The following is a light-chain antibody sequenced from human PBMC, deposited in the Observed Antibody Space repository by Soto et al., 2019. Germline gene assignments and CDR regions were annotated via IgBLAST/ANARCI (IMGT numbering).Light chain of an antibody. CDR2: GAS. Sequence: DIVLTQSPGTLSLSPGERATLSCRASLSVSSGYLAWYQQKPVQAPRLLIYGASSRATGIPDRFSGSGSGTDFTLTINRLEPEDFAVYSCQQYGSAPITFGLGAKVYIK. CDR1: LSVSSGY. CDR3: QQYGSAPIT. V-gene: IGKV3-20*01. J-gene: IGKJ3*01.